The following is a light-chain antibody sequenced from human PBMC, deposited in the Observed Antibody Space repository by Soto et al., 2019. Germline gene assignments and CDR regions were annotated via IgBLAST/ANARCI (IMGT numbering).Light chain of an antibody. CDR3: QQYNSYPRK. J-gene: IGKJ1*01. Sequence: DIQMTQSPSTLSASVGDRVTITCRASQSISRWLVWYQQKPGKAPKLLIYDASSLQSGVPSRFSGSGSGTEFTLTISSLQPDDLATYYCQQYNSYPRKFGQGTKVDIK. CDR1: QSISRW. CDR2: DAS. V-gene: IGKV1-5*01.